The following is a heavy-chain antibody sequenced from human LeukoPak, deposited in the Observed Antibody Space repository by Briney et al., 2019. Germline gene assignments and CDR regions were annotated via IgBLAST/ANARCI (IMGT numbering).Heavy chain of an antibody. CDR3: ARGLDGYRRIDY. Sequence: SETLSLTCTVSGGSISSSSYYWGWIRQPPGKGLEWIGSIYYSGSTYYNPSLKSRVTISVDTSENQFSLKLSSVTAADTAVYYCARGLDGYRRIDYWGQGTLVTVSS. D-gene: IGHD5-24*01. V-gene: IGHV4-39*07. CDR2: IYYSGST. CDR1: GGSISSSSYY. J-gene: IGHJ4*02.